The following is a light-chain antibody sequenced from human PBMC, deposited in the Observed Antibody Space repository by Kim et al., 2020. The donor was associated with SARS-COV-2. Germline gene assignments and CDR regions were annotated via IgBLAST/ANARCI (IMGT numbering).Light chain of an antibody. J-gene: IGKJ5*01. V-gene: IGKV1-33*01. CDR1: QDITNH. CDR2: DEA. Sequence: AAVEDRVTITCQARQDITNHLNWYQQKPGKAPNLLIYDEATLERGVPSRFSGSGSGTDFTFTISSLQPEDIATYYCQQYASLPSTFGQGTRLEIK. CDR3: QQYASLPST.